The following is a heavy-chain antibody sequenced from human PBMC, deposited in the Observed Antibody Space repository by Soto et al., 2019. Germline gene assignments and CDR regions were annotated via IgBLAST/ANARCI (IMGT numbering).Heavy chain of an antibody. Sequence: SETLSLTCAVSGGSISSYYWSWIRQPPWKGLEWIGSIYYSGSTYYNPSLKSRVTISVDTSKNQFSLKLSSVTAADTAVYYCARATMVRGVITPNWFDPWGQGTLVTVS. CDR1: GGSISSYY. CDR2: IYYSGST. D-gene: IGHD3-10*01. CDR3: ARATMVRGVITPNWFDP. J-gene: IGHJ5*02. V-gene: IGHV4-59*08.